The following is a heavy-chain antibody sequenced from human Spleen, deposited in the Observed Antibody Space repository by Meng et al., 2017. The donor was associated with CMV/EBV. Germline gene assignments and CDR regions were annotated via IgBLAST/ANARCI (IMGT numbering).Heavy chain of an antibody. V-gene: IGHV5-51*01. CDR1: FTDYW. CDR2: IYPDDSDT. D-gene: IGHD2-2*01. Sequence: FTDYWIGWVRQMPGKGLEWMGIIYPDDSDTRYSPSFQGQVTISADRSISTAYLQWSSLKASDTAMYYCARLGHCSSTSCRGGGLDVWGQGTTVTVSS. CDR3: ARLGHCSSTSCRGGGLDV. J-gene: IGHJ6*02.